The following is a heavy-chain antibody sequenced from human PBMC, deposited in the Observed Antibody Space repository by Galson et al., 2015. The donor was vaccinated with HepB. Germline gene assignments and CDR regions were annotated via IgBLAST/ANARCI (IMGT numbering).Heavy chain of an antibody. D-gene: IGHD6-19*01. V-gene: IGHV3-7*01. CDR2: IKQDGSEK. J-gene: IGHJ4*02. Sequence: SLRLSCAASGFTFSSYWMSWVRQAPGKGLEWVANIKQDGSEKYYVDSVKGRFTISRDNAKNSLYLQMNSLRAEDTAVYYCARVGGAVAGTERDYWGQGTLVTVSS. CDR3: ARVGGAVAGTERDY. CDR1: GFTFSSYW.